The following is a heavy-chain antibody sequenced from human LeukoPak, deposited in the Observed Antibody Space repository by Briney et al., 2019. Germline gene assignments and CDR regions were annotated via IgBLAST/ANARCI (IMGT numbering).Heavy chain of an antibody. D-gene: IGHD3-3*01. Sequence: SETLSLTCAVSGGSISSSNWWSWVRQPPGKGLEWIGEIYHSGSTNYNPSLKSRVTISVDTSKNQFSLKLSSVTAADTAVYYCARVLFEAKKENTYYDFWSGYYRGYYYYMDVWGKGTTVTVSS. V-gene: IGHV4-4*02. J-gene: IGHJ6*03. CDR3: ARVLFEAKKENTYYDFWSGYYRGYYYYMDV. CDR1: GGSISSSNW. CDR2: IYHSGST.